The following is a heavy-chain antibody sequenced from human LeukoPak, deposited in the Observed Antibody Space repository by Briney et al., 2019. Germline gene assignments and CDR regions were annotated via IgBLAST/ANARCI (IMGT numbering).Heavy chain of an antibody. Sequence: GESLKISCKASGDRFTSYWVAWVRQKPGEGLEWMGIIFPGDSDTRYSPSFEGQVSISVDRSATTTYLHWTALKASDTAVYYCARRLLHTVNYFDPWGQGTPVTVSP. D-gene: IGHD1-7*01. CDR3: ARRLLHTVNYFDP. CDR2: IFPGDSDT. CDR1: GDRFTSYW. J-gene: IGHJ5*02. V-gene: IGHV5-51*01.